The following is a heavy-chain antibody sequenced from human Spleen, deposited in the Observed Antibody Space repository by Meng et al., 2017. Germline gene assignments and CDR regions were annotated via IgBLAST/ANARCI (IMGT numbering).Heavy chain of an antibody. D-gene: IGHD4-11*01. CDR1: GGSFSDSY. Sequence: QVPRQEWGEGLLQPSETLPLPCVVSGGSFSDSYWSWIRQPPGKGLEWIGEINHSGSTNYNPSLESRATISVDTSQNNLSLKLSSVTAADSAVYYCARGPTTMAHDFDYWGQGTLVTVSS. CDR3: ARGPTTMAHDFDY. CDR2: INHSGST. V-gene: IGHV4-34*01. J-gene: IGHJ4*02.